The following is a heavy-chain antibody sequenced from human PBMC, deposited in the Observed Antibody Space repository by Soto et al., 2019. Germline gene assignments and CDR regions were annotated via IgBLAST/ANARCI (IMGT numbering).Heavy chain of an antibody. J-gene: IGHJ5*02. CDR1: GGSISSSSYY. Sequence: QLQLQESGPGLVKPSETLSLTCTVSGGSISSSSYYWGWIRQPPGKGLEWIGSIYYSGSTYYNPSLKSRVTISVDTSKNQCSLKLSSVTAADTAVYYCARQMGIAAAGTIWFDPWGQGTLVTVS. CDR2: IYYSGST. CDR3: ARQMGIAAAGTIWFDP. V-gene: IGHV4-39*01. D-gene: IGHD6-13*01.